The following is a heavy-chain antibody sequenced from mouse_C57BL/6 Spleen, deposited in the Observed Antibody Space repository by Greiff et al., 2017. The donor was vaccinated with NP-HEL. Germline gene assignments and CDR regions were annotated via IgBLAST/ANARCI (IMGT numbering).Heavy chain of an antibody. D-gene: IGHD2-1*01. CDR1: GYAFSSSW. V-gene: IGHV1-82*01. CDR3: ARSGGNFFAY. J-gene: IGHJ3*01. CDR2: IYPGDGDT. Sequence: VQVVESGPELVKPGASVKISCKASGYAFSSSWMNWVKQRPGKGLEWIGRIYPGDGDTNYNGKFKGKATLTADKSSSTAYMQLSSLTSEDSAVYFCARSGGNFFAYWGQGTLVTVSA.